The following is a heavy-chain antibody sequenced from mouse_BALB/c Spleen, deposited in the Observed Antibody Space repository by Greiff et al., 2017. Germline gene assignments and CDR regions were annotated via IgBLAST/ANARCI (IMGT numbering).Heavy chain of an antibody. J-gene: IGHJ4*01. CDR2: ISYSGST. Sequence: EVQLQESGPSLVKPSQTLSLTCSVTGDSITSCYWNWIRKFPGNKLEYMGYISYSGSTYYNPSLKSRISITRDTSKNQYYLQLNSVTTEDTATYYCARGDHPFYYAMDYWGQGTSVTVSS. V-gene: IGHV3-8*02. CDR3: ARGDHPFYYAMDY. CDR1: GDSITSCY.